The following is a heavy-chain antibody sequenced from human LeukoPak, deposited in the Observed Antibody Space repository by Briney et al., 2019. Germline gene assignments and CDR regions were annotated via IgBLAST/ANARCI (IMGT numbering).Heavy chain of an antibody. D-gene: IGHD5-18*01. CDR3: ATVPSPRYSYGYVDDY. J-gene: IGHJ4*02. CDR2: FDPEDGET. Sequence: GASVKVSCKVSGYTLTELSMHWVRQAPGKGLEWMGGFDPEDGETIYAQKFQGRDTMTEDTSTDTAYMELSSLRSEDTAVYYCATVPSPRYSYGYVDDYWGQGTLVTVSS. CDR1: GYTLTELS. V-gene: IGHV1-24*01.